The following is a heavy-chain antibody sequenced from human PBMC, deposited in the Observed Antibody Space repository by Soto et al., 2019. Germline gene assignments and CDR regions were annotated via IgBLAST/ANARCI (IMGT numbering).Heavy chain of an antibody. CDR1: GFTFSNFA. V-gene: IGHV3-23*01. CDR2: ISRTGGAA. J-gene: IGHJ4*02. CDR3: AKAYDYICGSYTRDLDY. Sequence: EVQLLESWGGLVQPGGSLRLSCAASGFTFSNFAMFWVRQAPGMGLECVSSISRTGGAAHYADSVNGRFTIFIDTSNNTLCLQMASLRAEDTAVYYCAKAYDYICGSYTRDLDYWGQGTLVTDS. D-gene: IGHD3-16*01.